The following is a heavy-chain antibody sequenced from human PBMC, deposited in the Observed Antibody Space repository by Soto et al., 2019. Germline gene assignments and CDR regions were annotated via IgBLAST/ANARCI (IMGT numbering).Heavy chain of an antibody. Sequence: VQLVQSGAEVKRAGSSVKVSCKASGGTFSNSAISWVRLAPGRGLEWVGGIVPMYDVPIYAQSFQDRVKISADGSTTTVFMELSSLTSEDTAVYFCATEWGNRPVPGSEAFDIWGQATVVTVSS. CDR2: IVPMYDVP. V-gene: IGHV1-69*01. CDR3: ATEWGNRPVPGSEAFDI. D-gene: IGHD3-16*01. J-gene: IGHJ3*02. CDR1: GGTFSNSA.